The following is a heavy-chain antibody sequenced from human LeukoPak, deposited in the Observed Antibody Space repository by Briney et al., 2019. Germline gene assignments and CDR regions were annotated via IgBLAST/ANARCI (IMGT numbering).Heavy chain of an antibody. J-gene: IGHJ4*01. CDR2: IGISSGNT. CDR3: ARDHRYAFDN. Sequence: GGSLRLSCAAPGFNFIDYSINWVRQAPGKGLEWISYIGISSGNTKYADSVKGRFTISRDKARNSLYLQMNSLRVEDTAVYYCARDHRYAFDNWGHGTLVTVSS. D-gene: IGHD5-12*01. CDR1: GFNFIDYS. V-gene: IGHV3-48*01.